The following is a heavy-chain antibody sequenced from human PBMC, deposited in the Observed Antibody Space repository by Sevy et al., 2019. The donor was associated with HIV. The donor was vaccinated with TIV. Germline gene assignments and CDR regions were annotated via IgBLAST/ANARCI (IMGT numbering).Heavy chain of an antibody. V-gene: IGHV1-2*02. D-gene: IGHD3-22*01. CDR3: ARLATRGNYYDSSGPRVSWFDP. CDR2: INPNSGGT. CDR1: GYTFTGYY. J-gene: IGHJ5*02. Sequence: ASVKVSCKASGYTFTGYYMHWVRQAPGQGLEWMGWINPNSGGTNYAQKFQGRVTMTRDTSISTADMELSRLRSDDTAVYYCARLATRGNYYDSSGPRVSWFDPWGQGTLVTVSS.